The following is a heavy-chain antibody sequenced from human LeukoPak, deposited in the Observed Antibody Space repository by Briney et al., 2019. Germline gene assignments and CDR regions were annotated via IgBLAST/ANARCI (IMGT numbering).Heavy chain of an antibody. J-gene: IGHJ6*02. D-gene: IGHD3-10*01. Sequence: GESLKISCKGSGYSFTTYWIGWVRQKPGKGLEWMGIIYPGDSDTRYSPSFQGQVTISADKSISTAYLQWSSLKASDTAMYYCARHGPAVYYGSGNPYYYGMDVWGQGTTVTVSS. CDR2: IYPGDSDT. CDR3: ARHGPAVYYGSGNPYYYGMDV. V-gene: IGHV5-51*01. CDR1: GYSFTTYW.